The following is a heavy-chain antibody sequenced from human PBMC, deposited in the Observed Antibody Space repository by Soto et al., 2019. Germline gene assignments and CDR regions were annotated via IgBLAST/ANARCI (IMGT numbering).Heavy chain of an antibody. Sequence: SETPSLTCTVSCCSISSGKFFWSWIRQPPGEGLDWNGNFYYSGTTYNNPSLKSPVTISVDTSNNQFSLKLSSVTAADTAVYYCARDGGFCTNGVCPVYYYYGMDVWGQGTTVTSP. CDR1: CCSISSGKFF. CDR2: FYYSGTT. CDR3: ARDGGFCTNGVCPVYYYYGMDV. D-gene: IGHD2-8*01. V-gene: IGHV4-30-4*02. J-gene: IGHJ6*02.